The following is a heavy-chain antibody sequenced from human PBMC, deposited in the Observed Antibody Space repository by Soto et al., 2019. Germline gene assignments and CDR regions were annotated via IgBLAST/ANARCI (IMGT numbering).Heavy chain of an antibody. D-gene: IGHD1-7*01. V-gene: IGHV3-30-3*01. Sequence: QVQLVESGGGVVQPGRSLRLSCAASGFTFSSYAMHWVRQAPGKGLEWVAVISYDGSNKYYADSVKGRFTISRDNSKNTLYLQMNSLRAEDTAVYYCARGYSWNSWSDYWGQGTLVTVSS. CDR2: ISYDGSNK. CDR1: GFTFSSYA. CDR3: ARGYSWNSWSDY. J-gene: IGHJ4*02.